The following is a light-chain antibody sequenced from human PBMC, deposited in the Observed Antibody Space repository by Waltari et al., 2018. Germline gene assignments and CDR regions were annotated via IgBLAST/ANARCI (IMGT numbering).Light chain of an antibody. CDR2: DVS. V-gene: IGLV2-14*03. Sequence: QSALTQPASVSVSPGQSITISCTLPISDVGPYNSVSWYQQHPGKAPKLMIFDVSIRPSGVSNRFSGSKSGNTASLTISGLQAEDEADYYCSSYISSSTLELFGGGTSLTVL. CDR3: SSYISSSTLEL. CDR1: ISDVGPYNS. J-gene: IGLJ2*01.